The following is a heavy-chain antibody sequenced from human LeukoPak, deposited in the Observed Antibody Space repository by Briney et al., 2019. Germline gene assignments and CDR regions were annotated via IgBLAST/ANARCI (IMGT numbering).Heavy chain of an antibody. Sequence: ASVKVSCKASGCTFTGYYMHWVRQAPGQGLEWMGWINPNSGGTNYAQKFQGRVTMTRDTSISTAYMELSRLRSDDTAVYYCARDLGSSGYSYDYWGQGTLVTVSS. J-gene: IGHJ4*02. D-gene: IGHD3-22*01. CDR3: ARDLGSSGYSYDY. CDR1: GCTFTGYY. CDR2: INPNSGGT. V-gene: IGHV1-2*02.